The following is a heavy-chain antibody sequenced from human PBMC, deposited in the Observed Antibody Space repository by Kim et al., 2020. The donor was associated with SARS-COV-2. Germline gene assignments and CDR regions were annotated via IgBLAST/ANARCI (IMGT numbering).Heavy chain of an antibody. J-gene: IGHJ4*02. CDR1: GFTFSSSA. Sequence: GGSLRLSCAASGFTFSSSAMSWVRQAPGKGLEWVSTFGSRGDNKYYADSVKGRFTISRDNSKNTMWLQMNSLRAEDTAIYYCAKAPALLRGGSFYLEYLGQGTLVTVSS. D-gene: IGHD3-10*01. V-gene: IGHV3-23*01. CDR3: AKAPALLRGGSFYLEY. CDR2: FGSRGDNK.